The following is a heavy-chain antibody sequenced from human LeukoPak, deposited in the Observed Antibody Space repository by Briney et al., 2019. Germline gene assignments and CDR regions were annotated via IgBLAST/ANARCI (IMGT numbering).Heavy chain of an antibody. D-gene: IGHD1-26*01. V-gene: IGHV5-51*01. CDR1: GYSFISYW. CDR2: IFPGDSDT. CDR3: VRHDGSFLEYFDY. Sequence: GESLKISCKGSGYSFISYWIGWVRQTPGKGLEWMGIIFPGDSDTRYSPSFQGQVTISVDTSINTAYLQWRSLKASDTALYYCVRHDGSFLEYFDYWGQGALLTVSS. J-gene: IGHJ4*02.